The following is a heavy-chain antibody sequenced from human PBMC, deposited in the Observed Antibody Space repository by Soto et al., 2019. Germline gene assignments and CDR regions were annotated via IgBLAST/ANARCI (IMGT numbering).Heavy chain of an antibody. CDR2: ISAYNGNT. J-gene: IGHJ5*02. Sequence: ASVKVSCKASGYTFTSYGISWVRQAPGQGLEWMGWISAYNGNTNYAQKLQGRVTMTTDTSTSTAYMELRSLRSDDTAVYYCARGLTMGQLPSHFDHWGQGTLVTVSS. V-gene: IGHV1-18*01. D-gene: IGHD3-16*01. CDR1: GYTFTSYG. CDR3: ARGLTMGQLPSHFDH.